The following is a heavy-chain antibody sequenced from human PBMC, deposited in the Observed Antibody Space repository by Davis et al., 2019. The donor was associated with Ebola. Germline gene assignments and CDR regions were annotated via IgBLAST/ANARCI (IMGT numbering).Heavy chain of an antibody. CDR3: ARDAMLTIFGVGEWFDP. CDR2: IKQDGSEK. Sequence: GGSLRLSCAASGFTFSSYWMSWVRQAPGKGLEWVANIKQDGSEKYYVDSVKGRFTISRDNAKNSLYLQMNSLRAEDTAVYYCARDAMLTIFGVGEWFDPWGQGTLVTVSS. CDR1: GFTFSSYW. J-gene: IGHJ5*02. V-gene: IGHV3-7*03. D-gene: IGHD3-3*01.